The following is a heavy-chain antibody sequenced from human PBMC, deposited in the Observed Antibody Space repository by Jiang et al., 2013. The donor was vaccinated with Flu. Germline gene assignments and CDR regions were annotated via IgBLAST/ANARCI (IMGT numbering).Heavy chain of an antibody. V-gene: IGHV3-30-3*01. CDR3: ARGNRGGSYPADFY. CDR2: ISYDGSNK. Sequence: AVISYDGSNKYYADSVKGRFTXSRDNSKNTLYLQMNSLRAEDTAVYYCARGNRGGSYPADFYWGQGTLVTVSS. D-gene: IGHD1-26*01. J-gene: IGHJ4*02.